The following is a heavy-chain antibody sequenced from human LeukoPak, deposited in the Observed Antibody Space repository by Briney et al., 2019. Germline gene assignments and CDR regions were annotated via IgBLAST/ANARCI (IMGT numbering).Heavy chain of an antibody. Sequence: SETLSLTCTVSGGSISSYYWSWIRQPPGKGLEWIGYIYYSGSTNYNPSLKSRVTISVDTSKNQFSLKLSSVTAADTAVYYCARHDASSLPFVYWGQGTLVTVSS. CDR1: GGSISSYY. D-gene: IGHD2-2*01. CDR3: ARHDASSLPFVY. V-gene: IGHV4-59*08. CDR2: IYYSGST. J-gene: IGHJ4*02.